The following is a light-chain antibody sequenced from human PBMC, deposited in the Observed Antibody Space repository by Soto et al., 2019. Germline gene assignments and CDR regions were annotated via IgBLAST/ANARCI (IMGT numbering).Light chain of an antibody. J-gene: IGLJ2*01. CDR3: QAWDSSTPVV. CDR2: EDR. Sequence: SYELTQPPSVSVSPGQTASITCSGDKLGDKYSCWYQQKPGQSPVLVIYEDRKWPSGIPERFSGSKSGNTATLTISGTQAMDEADYYCQAWDSSTPVVFGGGTKLTVL. V-gene: IGLV3-1*01. CDR1: KLGDKY.